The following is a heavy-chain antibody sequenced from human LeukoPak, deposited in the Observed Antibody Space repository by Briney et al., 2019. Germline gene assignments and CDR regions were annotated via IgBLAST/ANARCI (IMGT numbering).Heavy chain of an antibody. V-gene: IGHV3-48*01. CDR1: GFTFSGSA. D-gene: IGHD3-10*01. J-gene: IGHJ4*02. CDR2: ISSSGSTI. CDR3: AKSEGYYGSGAFDY. Sequence: PGGSLRLSCAASGFTFSGSAMHWVRQASGKGLEWVSYISSSGSTIYYADSVKGRFTISRDNSKNTLYLQMNSLRAEDTAVYYCAKSEGYYGSGAFDYWGQGTLVTVSS.